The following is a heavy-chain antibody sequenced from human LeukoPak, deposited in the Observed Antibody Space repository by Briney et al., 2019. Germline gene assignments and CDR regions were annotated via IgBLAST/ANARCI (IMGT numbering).Heavy chain of an antibody. V-gene: IGHV1-2*02. CDR3: ARELDGTIFGVVTPPY. J-gene: IGHJ4*02. CDR2: INPNSGGT. Sequence: ASVKVSCKASGYTFTGYYMHWVRQAPGQGLEWMGWINPNSGGTSYAQKFQGRVTMTRDTSISTAYMELSRLRSDDTAVYYCARELDGTIFGVVTPPYWGQGTLVTVSS. D-gene: IGHD3-3*02. CDR1: GYTFTGYY.